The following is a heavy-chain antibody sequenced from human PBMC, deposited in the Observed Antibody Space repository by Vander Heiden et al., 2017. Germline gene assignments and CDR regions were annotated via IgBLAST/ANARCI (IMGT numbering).Heavy chain of an antibody. Sequence: QVQLQESGPRLVKPSETLSLMCNVSGVSVSSGNYYWSWTRQTPGKGPQWIGYVFHSGITNYNPSLKSRVTISIDMFKDQFFLTLKSVTAADTAVYYCTRDRRRGYEWWGQGTLVTVSS. V-gene: IGHV4-61*01. J-gene: IGHJ4*02. CDR2: VFHSGIT. D-gene: IGHD5-12*01. CDR1: GVSVSSGNYY. CDR3: TRDRRRGYEW.